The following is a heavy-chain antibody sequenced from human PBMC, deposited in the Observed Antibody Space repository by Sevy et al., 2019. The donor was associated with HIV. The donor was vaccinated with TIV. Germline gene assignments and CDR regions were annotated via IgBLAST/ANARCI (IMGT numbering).Heavy chain of an antibody. Sequence: GGSLRLSCAASGFTFSSYGMHWVRQAPGKGLEWVAVISYDGSNKYYADSVKGRFTISRDNSKNTLYLQMNSLRAEDTAGYYCAKDRSPTYGSGGYYNYWGQGTLVTVSS. V-gene: IGHV3-30*18. CDR3: AKDRSPTYGSGGYYNY. D-gene: IGHD3-10*01. J-gene: IGHJ4*02. CDR2: ISYDGSNK. CDR1: GFTFSSYG.